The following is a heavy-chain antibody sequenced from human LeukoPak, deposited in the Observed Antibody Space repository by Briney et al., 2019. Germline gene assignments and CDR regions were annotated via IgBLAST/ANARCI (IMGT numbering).Heavy chain of an antibody. V-gene: IGHV4-39*01. CDR1: GGSISSSSYY. J-gene: IGHJ4*02. Sequence: PSETLSLTCTVSGGSISSSSYYWGWIRQPPGKGLEWIGSIYYSGSTYYNPSLKSRVTISVDTSENQFSLKLSSVTAADTAVYYCARHRPHYDILTGLYYFDYWGQGTLVTVSS. CDR2: IYYSGST. CDR3: ARHRPHYDILTGLYYFDY. D-gene: IGHD3-9*01.